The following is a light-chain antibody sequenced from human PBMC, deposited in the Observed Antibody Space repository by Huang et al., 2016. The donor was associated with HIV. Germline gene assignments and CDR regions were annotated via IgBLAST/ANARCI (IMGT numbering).Light chain of an antibody. J-gene: IGKJ1*01. V-gene: IGKV1-16*02. CDR1: QGIRTD. CDR2: ATS. Sequence: DIQMTQSPSSVTASLGDRVTITCRASQGIRTDLAWFQQRPGEAPKSLIYATSNLHSGVPSKFSGSGSGTDFTLTISGLQPEDFATYFCQQYSSYPWTFGQGTWVEIK. CDR3: QQYSSYPWT.